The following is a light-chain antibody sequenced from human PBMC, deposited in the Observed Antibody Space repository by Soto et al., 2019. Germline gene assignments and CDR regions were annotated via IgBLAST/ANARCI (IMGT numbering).Light chain of an antibody. CDR1: SSDVGSYNL. V-gene: IGLV2-23*02. CDR2: EVS. CDR3: CSYAGISTLL. Sequence: QSALTQPASVSGSPGQSITISCTGTSSDVGSYNLVSWYQQHPGKAPKLMIYEVSKRPSGVSNRFSGSKSGITASLTISGLQAEDEADYYCCSYAGISTLLFGGGTKLTVL. J-gene: IGLJ2*01.